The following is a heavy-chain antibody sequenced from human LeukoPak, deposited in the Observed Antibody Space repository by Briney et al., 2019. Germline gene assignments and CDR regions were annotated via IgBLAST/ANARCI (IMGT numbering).Heavy chain of an antibody. V-gene: IGHV4-34*01. CDR2: INHSGST. Sequence: SETLSLTCAVYGGSFGGYYWSWIRQPPGKGLEWIGEINHSGSTNYNPSLKSRVTISVDTSKNQFSLKLSSVTAADTAVYYCARWDPFDAFDIWGQGTMVTVSS. D-gene: IGHD1-26*01. CDR3: ARWDPFDAFDI. CDR1: GGSFGGYY. J-gene: IGHJ3*02.